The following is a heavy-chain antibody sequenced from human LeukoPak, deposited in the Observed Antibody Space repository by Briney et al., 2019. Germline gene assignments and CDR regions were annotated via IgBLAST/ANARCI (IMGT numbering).Heavy chain of an antibody. D-gene: IGHD2-8*01. J-gene: IGHJ3*02. CDR2: IYYSGST. CDR1: GGSISSYY. Sequence: SETLSLTCTVSGGSISSYYWSWIRQPPGKGLEWIGYIYYSGSTNYNPSLKSRVTISVDTSKNQFSLKLSSVTAADTAVYYCARVGCLMDAFDIWGQGTMVTVSS. CDR3: ARVGCLMDAFDI. V-gene: IGHV4-59*01.